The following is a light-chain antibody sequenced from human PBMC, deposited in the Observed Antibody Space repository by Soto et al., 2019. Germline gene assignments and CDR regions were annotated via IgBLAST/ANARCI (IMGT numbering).Light chain of an antibody. Sequence: DIQMTQSPSTLSTSIGDRVTITCRASQSIGDWLAWYQQKPGKAPKLLIYRASNLESGVPSRFSGSGSGTAFTLTISSLQPDDFATYYCQQYNGYSRAFGQGTKVDIK. CDR2: RAS. CDR1: QSIGDW. V-gene: IGKV1-5*03. CDR3: QQYNGYSRA. J-gene: IGKJ1*01.